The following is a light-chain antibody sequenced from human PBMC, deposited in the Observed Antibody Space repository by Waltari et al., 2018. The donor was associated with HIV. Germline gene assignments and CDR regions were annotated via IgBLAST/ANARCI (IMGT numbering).Light chain of an antibody. J-gene: IGLJ1*01. V-gene: IGLV3-9*01. CDR3: HVWDRATGV. CDR2: RNT. CDR1: NIGSKN. Sequence: SYELTQPLSVSVALGQTARITCGGDNIGSKNLHWYQQKQGQAPVLVIYRNTKRPSGIPERFSGSNSGNTATLTITRAQVGDEADYYCHVWDRATGVFGTGTTVTVL.